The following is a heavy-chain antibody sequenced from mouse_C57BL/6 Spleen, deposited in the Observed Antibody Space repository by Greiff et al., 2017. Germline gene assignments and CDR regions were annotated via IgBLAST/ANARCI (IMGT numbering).Heavy chain of an antibody. V-gene: IGHV1-55*01. D-gene: IGHD2-5*01. CDR3: ARYDSNYPYYAMDD. CDR1: GYTFTSYW. Sequence: QVQLQQPGAELVKPGASVKMSCKASGYTFTSYWITWVKQRPGQGLEWIGDIYPGSGSTNYNEKFKSKATLTVDTSSSTAYMQLSSLTSEDSAVYDCARYDSNYPYYAMDDWGQGTSVTVSS. J-gene: IGHJ4*01. CDR2: IYPGSGST.